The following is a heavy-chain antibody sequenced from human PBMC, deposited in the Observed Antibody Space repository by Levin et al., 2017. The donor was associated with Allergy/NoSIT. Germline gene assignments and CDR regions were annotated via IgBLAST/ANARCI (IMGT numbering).Heavy chain of an antibody. J-gene: IGHJ6*02. Sequence: SETLSLTCTVSGDSISSYYWSWIRQPPGKGLEWIGYIFYSGSTSYNPSLRSRVTISVDTSKNQFSLKLTSVTAADTAVYYCARTLWFGEPRGGMDVWGQGTTVTVSS. CDR1: GDSISSYY. V-gene: IGHV4-59*01. CDR2: IFYSGST. D-gene: IGHD3-10*01. CDR3: ARTLWFGEPRGGMDV.